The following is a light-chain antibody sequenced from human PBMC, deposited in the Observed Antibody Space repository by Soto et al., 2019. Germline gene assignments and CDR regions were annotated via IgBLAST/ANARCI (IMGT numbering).Light chain of an antibody. Sequence: QSVLTQPASVSGSPGQSITISCTGTSSDIGGYNYVSWYQQHPGKAPKLLIYEVSNRPSGVSNRFSGSKSGNTASLTISGPQADDEADYYCTSYTTSGTWVFGGGTKVTVL. V-gene: IGLV2-14*01. CDR1: SSDIGGYNY. CDR3: TSYTTSGTWV. CDR2: EVS. J-gene: IGLJ3*02.